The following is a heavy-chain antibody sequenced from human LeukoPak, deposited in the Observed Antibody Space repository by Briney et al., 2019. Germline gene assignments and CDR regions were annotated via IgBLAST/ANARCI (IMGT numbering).Heavy chain of an antibody. D-gene: IGHD3-22*01. V-gene: IGHV3-23*01. CDR2: ISGSGGST. CDR3: ASGVGYDSSGYYDY. J-gene: IGHJ4*02. CDR1: GFTFSSYA. Sequence: PGGSLRLSCAASGFTFSSYAMSWVRQAPGEGLEWVSAISGSGGSTYYADSVKGRFTISRDNSKNTLYLQMNSLRAEDTAVYYCASGVGYDSSGYYDYWGQGTLVTVSS.